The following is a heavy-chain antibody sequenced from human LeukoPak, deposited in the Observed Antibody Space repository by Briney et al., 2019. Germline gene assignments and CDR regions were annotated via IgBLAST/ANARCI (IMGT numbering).Heavy chain of an antibody. V-gene: IGHV1-46*01. CDR3: ARTGYSRVLDP. J-gene: IGHJ5*02. D-gene: IGHD6-13*01. CDR2: INPSGGST. CDR1: GYTFTSCY. Sequence: ASVKVSCKASGYTFTSCYMHWVRQAPGQGLEWMGIINPSGGSTSYAQKFQGRVTMTRDTSTSTVYMELSSLRSEDTAVYYCARTGYSRVLDPWGQGTLVTVSS.